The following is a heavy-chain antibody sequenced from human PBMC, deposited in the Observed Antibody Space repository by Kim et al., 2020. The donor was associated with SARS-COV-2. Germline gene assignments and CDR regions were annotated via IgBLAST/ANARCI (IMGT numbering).Heavy chain of an antibody. CDR3: ARDRDYIWGSYRYTVNFDY. D-gene: IGHD3-16*02. CDR1: GFTFSDYY. V-gene: IGHV3-11*01. Sequence: GGSLRLSCAASGFTFSDYYMSWIRQAPGKGLEWVSYISSSGSTIYYADSVKGRFTISRDNAKNSLYLQMNSLRAEDTAVYYCARDRDYIWGSYRYTVNFDYWGQGTLVTVSS. CDR2: ISSSGSTI. J-gene: IGHJ4*02.